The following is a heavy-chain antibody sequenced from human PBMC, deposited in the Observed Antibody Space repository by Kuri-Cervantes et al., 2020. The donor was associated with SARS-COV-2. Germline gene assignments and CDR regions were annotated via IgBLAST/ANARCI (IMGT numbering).Heavy chain of an antibody. Sequence: SGPTLVKPTETLTLTCTVSGFSLSNARMGVSWIRQPPGKALEWLALIYWDDDKRYSPSLKSRLTITKDTSKNQVVLTMTNMDPVDTATYYCAHITPSIVVVPAAFDYWGQGTLVTVSS. CDR1: GFSLSNARMG. V-gene: IGHV2-5*02. CDR3: AHITPSIVVVPAAFDY. D-gene: IGHD2-2*01. CDR2: IYWDDDK. J-gene: IGHJ4*02.